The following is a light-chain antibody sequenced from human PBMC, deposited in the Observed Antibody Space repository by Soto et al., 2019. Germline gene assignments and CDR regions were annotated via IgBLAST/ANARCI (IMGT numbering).Light chain of an antibody. J-gene: IGLJ2*01. CDR1: SSNIGSNY. CDR3: AAWDDSRSKV. V-gene: IGLV1-47*01. CDR2: RNN. Sequence: QSVLTQPPSASGTPGQRVTISCSGSSSNIGSNYVYWYQQLPGTAPKLLIYRNNQRPSGVPDRFSGSKSGTSASLAISGLRSDDEADYDCAAWDDSRSKVCGGGTKLTVL.